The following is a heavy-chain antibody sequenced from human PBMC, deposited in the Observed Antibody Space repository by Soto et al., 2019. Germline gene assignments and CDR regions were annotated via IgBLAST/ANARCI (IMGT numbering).Heavy chain of an antibody. CDR1: GFTFSSYA. V-gene: IGHV3-30-3*01. J-gene: IGHJ6*02. CDR2: ISYDGSNK. Sequence: QVPLVESGGGVVQPGRSLRLSCAASGFTFSSYAMHWVRQAPGKGLEWVAVISYDGSNKYYADSVKGRFTISRDNSMNTLYLQTNSLLAEGTAVYYGARPIHTGHYSYYGMDVWGQGTTGTVSS. CDR3: ARPIHTGHYSYYGMDV. D-gene: IGHD5-18*01.